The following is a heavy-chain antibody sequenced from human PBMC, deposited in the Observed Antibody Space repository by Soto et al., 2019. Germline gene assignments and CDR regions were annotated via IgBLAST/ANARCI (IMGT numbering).Heavy chain of an antibody. CDR1: GGSISSYY. CDR2: IYYSGST. CDR3: ARARSLYGSGSSYNDYYFDY. Sequence: PSETLSLTCTVSGGSISSYYWSWIRQPPGKGLEWIGYIYYSGSTNYNPSLKSRVTISVDTSKNQFSLKLSSVTAADTAVYYCARARSLYGSGSSYNDYYFDYWVQGTLVTVSS. D-gene: IGHD3-10*01. V-gene: IGHV4-59*01. J-gene: IGHJ4*02.